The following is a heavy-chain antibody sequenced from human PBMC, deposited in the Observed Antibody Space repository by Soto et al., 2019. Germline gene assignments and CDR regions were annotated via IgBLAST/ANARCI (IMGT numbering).Heavy chain of an antibody. D-gene: IGHD1-1*01. CDR3: EGIRPRVTPSEF. J-gene: IGHJ1*01. Sequence: VSLKVSCKAARYTFTNYYFHWVRQATGQGLEWMGIMNPSGGSASYAQKFQGRVTMTRDTSTSTVYMELSRLRSEDTAGNYCEGIRPRVTPSEFWGKGT. V-gene: IGHV1-46*01. CDR1: RYTFTNYY. CDR2: MNPSGGSA.